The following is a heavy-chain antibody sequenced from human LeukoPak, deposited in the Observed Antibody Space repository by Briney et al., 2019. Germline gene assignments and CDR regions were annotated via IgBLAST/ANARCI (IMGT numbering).Heavy chain of an antibody. V-gene: IGHV3-15*01. CDR3: TTAPAAYTFDS. CDR1: GFTFSNAW. Sequence: PGGSLRLSCAASGFTFSNAWMSWVRQAPGKGLEWIGRIKSITDGGTTVYAAPAKDRFTIQGDDSKNTRYRQMNSLKTKATAVYYCTTAPAAYTFDSWGQGTLVTVSS. J-gene: IGHJ4*02. D-gene: IGHD3-16*01. CDR2: IKSITDGGTT.